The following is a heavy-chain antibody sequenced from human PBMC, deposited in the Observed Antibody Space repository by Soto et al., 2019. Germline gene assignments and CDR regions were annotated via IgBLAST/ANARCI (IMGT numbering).Heavy chain of an antibody. D-gene: IGHD2-8*01. Sequence: QVQLQESGSRLVRPSQTVSLTCSVSGGSVNSGGYSWSWIRQPPGKGLEWIGFISPSGSPAYNPSLKSRVTISVDRSNNQISLELSSVTAADTAVYYYTRGVLAWGPGTRVTVSS. CDR3: TRGVLA. J-gene: IGHJ5*02. V-gene: IGHV4-30-2*01. CDR2: ISPSGSP. CDR1: GGSVNSGGYS.